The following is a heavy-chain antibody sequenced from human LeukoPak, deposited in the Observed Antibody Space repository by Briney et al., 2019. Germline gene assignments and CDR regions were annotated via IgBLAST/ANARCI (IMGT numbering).Heavy chain of an antibody. V-gene: IGHV3-23*01. D-gene: IGHD3-22*01. Sequence: GGSLRLSCAASGFTFSSYAMSWVRQAPGKGLEWVSDISGNGGSTYYADSVKGRFTISRDNSKNTLYLQMNSLRAEDTAVYYCAKTYDSSGYYFDYWRQGTLVTVSS. CDR3: AKTYDSSGYYFDY. CDR1: GFTFSSYA. J-gene: IGHJ4*02. CDR2: ISGNGGST.